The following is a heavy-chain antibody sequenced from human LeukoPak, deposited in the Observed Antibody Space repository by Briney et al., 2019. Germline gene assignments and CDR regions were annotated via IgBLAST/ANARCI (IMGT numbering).Heavy chain of an antibody. J-gene: IGHJ4*02. CDR3: AKGGKYDILTGYPRSRLLGDY. CDR1: GFTFSSYG. CDR2: IRYDGRNK. V-gene: IGHV3-30*02. D-gene: IGHD3-9*01. Sequence: GGSQRLSCAASGFTFSSYGMHWVRQAPGKGLEWVAFIRYDGRNKYYADSVKGRFIISRDNSKNTLYLQMNSLRAEDTAVYYCAKGGKYDILTGYPRSRLLGDYWGQGTLVTVSS.